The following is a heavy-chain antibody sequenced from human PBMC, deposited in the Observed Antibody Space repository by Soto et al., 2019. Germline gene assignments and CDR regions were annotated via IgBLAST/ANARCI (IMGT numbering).Heavy chain of an antibody. D-gene: IGHD2-2*01. J-gene: IGHJ4*02. CDR2: IWYDGSNK. CDR3: ASFCSSTSCYPGYFDY. CDR1: GFTFSSYG. V-gene: IGHV3-33*01. Sequence: GGSLRLSCAASGFTFSSYGMHWVRQAPGKGLEWVAVIWYDGSNKYYADSVKGRFTISRDNSKNTLYLQMNSLRAEDTAVYYCASFCSSTSCYPGYFDYWGQGTLVTVSS.